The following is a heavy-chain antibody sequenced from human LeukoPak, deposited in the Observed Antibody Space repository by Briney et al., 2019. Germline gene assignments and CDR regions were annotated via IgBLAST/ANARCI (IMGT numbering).Heavy chain of an antibody. CDR2: IYHSGST. CDR3: ARRVAYGSGGYFDY. V-gene: IGHV4-30-2*01. CDR1: GGSISSGGYY. J-gene: IGHJ4*02. Sequence: SETLSLTCTVSGGSISSGGYYWSWIRQPPGKGLEWIGYIYHSGSTYYNPSLKSRVTISVDRSKNQFSLKLSSVTAADTAVYYCARRVAYGSGGYFDYWGQGTLVTVSS. D-gene: IGHD3-10*01.